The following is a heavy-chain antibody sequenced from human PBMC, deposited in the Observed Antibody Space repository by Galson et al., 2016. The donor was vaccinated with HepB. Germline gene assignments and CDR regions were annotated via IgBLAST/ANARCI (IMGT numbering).Heavy chain of an antibody. J-gene: IGHJ5*02. Sequence: SLRLSCAASGFIFSSYTMDWVRQAPGKRLEWVSAISGSGGGTYYADSVKGRFTISRDNSKNTLYLQLNNLRAGDTAVYYCARGYGSGTYFVKNWFDPWGQGTLVTVSS. V-gene: IGHV3-23*01. CDR3: ARGYGSGTYFVKNWFDP. CDR2: ISGSGGGT. D-gene: IGHD3-10*01. CDR1: GFIFSSYT.